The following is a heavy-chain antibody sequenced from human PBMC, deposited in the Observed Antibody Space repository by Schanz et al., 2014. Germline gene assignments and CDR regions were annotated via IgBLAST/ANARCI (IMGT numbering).Heavy chain of an antibody. J-gene: IGHJ5*02. Sequence: QVQLQESGPGLVKPSGTLSLTCAVSGGSISSSNWWSWVRQPPGKGLEWIGEIYHSGSTNYKPSLKSRVTISADKSKNQFSLKLRSVTGADTAVYYCARRSVSPSGNSYGYVVAWFDPWGQGTLVTVSS. CDR3: ARRSVSPSGNSYGYVVAWFDP. D-gene: IGHD5-18*01. CDR2: IYHSGST. V-gene: IGHV4-4*02. CDR1: GGSISSSNW.